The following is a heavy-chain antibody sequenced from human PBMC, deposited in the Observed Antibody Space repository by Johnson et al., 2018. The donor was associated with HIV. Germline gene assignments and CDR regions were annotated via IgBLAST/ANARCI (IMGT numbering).Heavy chain of an antibody. V-gene: IGHV3-11*04. Sequence: QVQLVQSGGGVVQPGRSLSLSCAASGFTFSDYYMTWIRPAPGKGLESISYISGSGRTIYSAASVKGRFTTSRDNAKKSLYLQMNSLRAEDTAVYYCAREEGTDILTRGDAFDIWGQGTMVTVSS. CDR2: ISGSGRTI. CDR3: AREEGTDILTRGDAFDI. J-gene: IGHJ3*02. D-gene: IGHD3-9*01. CDR1: GFTFSDYY.